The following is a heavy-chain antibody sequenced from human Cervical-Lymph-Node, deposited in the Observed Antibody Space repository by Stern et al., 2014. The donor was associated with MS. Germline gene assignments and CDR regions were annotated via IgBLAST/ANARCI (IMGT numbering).Heavy chain of an antibody. CDR2: ICGSGGST. J-gene: IGHJ4*02. D-gene: IGHD6-19*01. CDR1: GFTFSSYA. CDR3: ARDSSGWAYYFDY. V-gene: IGHV3-23*04. Sequence: EVQLVESGGGLVQPGGSLRLSCAASGFTFSSYAMSWVRQAPGKGLEWVSAICGSGGSTYYGDSVKGRFTISRTNSQNPLYLQMNSLRAEDTAVYYCARDSSGWAYYFDYWGQGTLVTVSS.